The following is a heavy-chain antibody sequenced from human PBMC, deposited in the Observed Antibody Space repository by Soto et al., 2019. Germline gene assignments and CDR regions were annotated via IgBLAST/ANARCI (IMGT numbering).Heavy chain of an antibody. CDR1: GGSISSSGYY. J-gene: IGHJ4*02. CDR3: ARDRGLGGFDY. V-gene: IGHV4-31*03. Sequence: SETLSLTCTVSGGSISSSGYYWSWIRQHPGKGLEWIGYIYYSGSTYYNPSLKSRVTMSVDTSKNQFSLKLSSVTAADTAVYYCARDRGLGGFDYWGQGTLVTVSS. CDR2: IYYSGST. D-gene: IGHD3-16*01.